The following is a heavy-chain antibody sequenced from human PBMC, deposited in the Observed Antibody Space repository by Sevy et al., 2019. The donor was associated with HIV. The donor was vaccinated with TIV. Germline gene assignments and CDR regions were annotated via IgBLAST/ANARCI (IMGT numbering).Heavy chain of an antibody. V-gene: IGHV3-30*18. D-gene: IGHD6-13*01. Sequence: GGSLRLSCSASGFTFSRNGMHWVRQVPGKGLEWVALISYNGDSKNYADSVKVRFTISRDNSKNTVYLHMNSLRSEDTAVYYCAKESVSWYLDFWGQGTLVTVSS. CDR2: ISYNGDSK. CDR1: GFTFSRNG. J-gene: IGHJ4*02. CDR3: AKESVSWYLDF.